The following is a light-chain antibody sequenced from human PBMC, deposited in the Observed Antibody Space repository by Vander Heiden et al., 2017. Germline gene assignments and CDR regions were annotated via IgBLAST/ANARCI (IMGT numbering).Light chain of an antibody. CDR2: AAS. Sequence: DIQMTQSPLSLSASVGDRVIITCRASQSISSSLNWYQQKPGKAPKLLIYAASSLQSGVPSRFRGSGSGTDFTLTISRLQPEDFATYFCQQSDRTPQTFGQGTKVEIK. J-gene: IGKJ1*01. CDR3: QQSDRTPQT. V-gene: IGKV1-39*01. CDR1: QSISSS.